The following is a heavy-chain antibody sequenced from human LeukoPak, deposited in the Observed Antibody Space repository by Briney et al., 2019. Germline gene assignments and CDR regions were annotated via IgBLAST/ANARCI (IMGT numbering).Heavy chain of an antibody. CDR2: VIPIVDVT. CDR3: AREMGDRESYLDY. D-gene: IGHD3-10*01. Sequence: SVKVSCKASGGTFSNFAFSWVRQAPGQGLQWVGRVIPIVDVTSYAQNFKGRVTITADESTTTAYMELSSLRSEDTAVYYCAREMGDRESYLDYWGQGTLVTVSS. V-gene: IGHV1-69*04. J-gene: IGHJ4*02. CDR1: GGTFSNFA.